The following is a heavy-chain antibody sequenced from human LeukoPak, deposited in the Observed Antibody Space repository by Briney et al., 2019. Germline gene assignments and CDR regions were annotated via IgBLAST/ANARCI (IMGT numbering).Heavy chain of an antibody. CDR3: AKVDRDPYYDFWSGYSWSPFDY. J-gene: IGHJ4*02. CDR1: GFTFSSYA. Sequence: GSLRLSCAASGFTFSSYAMSWVRQAPGKGLEWVSAISGSGGSTYYADSVKGRFTISRDNSKNTLYLQMNSLRAEDTAVYYCAKVDRDPYYDFWSGYSWSPFDYWGQGTLVTVSS. CDR2: ISGSGGST. V-gene: IGHV3-23*01. D-gene: IGHD3-3*01.